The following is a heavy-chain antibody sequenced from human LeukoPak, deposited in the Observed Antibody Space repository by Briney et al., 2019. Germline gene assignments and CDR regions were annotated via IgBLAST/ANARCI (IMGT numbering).Heavy chain of an antibody. CDR1: GGSLSSYF. CDR2: IYSSGST. J-gene: IGHJ4*02. V-gene: IGHV4-59*01. Sequence: SETLSLTCTVSGGSLSSYFWSWIRLSPGKGLEWIGYIYSSGSTNYNPSLRSRVTISVDTSKRQFSLKVNSVTAADTAVYYCARRNRGFFDYWGQGILVTVSS. CDR3: ARRNRGFFDY. D-gene: IGHD1-14*01.